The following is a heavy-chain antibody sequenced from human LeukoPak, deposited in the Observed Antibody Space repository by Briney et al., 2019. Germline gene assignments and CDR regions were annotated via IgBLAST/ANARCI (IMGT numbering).Heavy chain of an antibody. CDR2: IYYSGST. CDR1: GGSISSSSYY. Sequence: PSETLSPTCTVSGGSISSSSYYWGWIRQPPGKGLEWIGSIYYSGSTYYNPSLKSRVTISVDTSKNQFSLKLSSVTAADTAVYYCASGNTIFGVVTYFDYWGQGTLVTVSS. D-gene: IGHD3-3*01. J-gene: IGHJ4*02. V-gene: IGHV4-39*01. CDR3: ASGNTIFGVVTYFDY.